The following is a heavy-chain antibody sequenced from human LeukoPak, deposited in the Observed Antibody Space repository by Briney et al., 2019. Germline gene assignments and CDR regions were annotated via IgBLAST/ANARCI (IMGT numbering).Heavy chain of an antibody. CDR3: ARGNSGNNYRYYFDY. CDR1: GFTFSSYW. V-gene: IGHV3-7*03. CDR2: IKEDGGEK. D-gene: IGHD1-26*01. Sequence: GGSLRLSCAASGFTFSSYWMSWVRQAPGKGLEWVANIKEDGGEKYFVDSVKGRFTISRDNAKNSLYLQMNSLSAEDTAVYYCARGNSGNNYRYYFDYWGQGTLVTVSS. J-gene: IGHJ4*02.